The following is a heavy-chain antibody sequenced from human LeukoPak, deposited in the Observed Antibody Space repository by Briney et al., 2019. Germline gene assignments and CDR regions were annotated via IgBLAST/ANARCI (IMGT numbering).Heavy chain of an antibody. V-gene: IGHV3-23*01. J-gene: IGHJ6*02. Sequence: GGSLRLSCAASGLTFSTCGMYWVRQAPGKGLEWVAAIPGNGAGTYYADSVKGRFAISRDNSKNTLFLQMNSLRAEDTAVYYCAKGDSYGYLNYYYYGMDVWGQGTTVTVSS. CDR2: IPGNGAGT. CDR1: GLTFSTCG. CDR3: AKGDSYGYLNYYYYGMDV. D-gene: IGHD5-18*01.